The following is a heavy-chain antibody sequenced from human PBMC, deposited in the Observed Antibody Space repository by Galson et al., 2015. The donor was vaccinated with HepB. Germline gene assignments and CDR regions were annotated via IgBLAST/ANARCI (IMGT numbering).Heavy chain of an antibody. CDR2: IIPILGIA. V-gene: IGHV1-69*04. J-gene: IGHJ6*03. CDR1: GGTFSSYA. CDR3: ASDGQLGRFDYYYYYMDV. Sequence: SVKVSCKASGGTFSSYAISWVRQAPGQGLEWMGRIIPILGIANYAQKSQGRVTITADKSTSTAYMELSSLRSEDTAVYYCASDGQLGRFDYYYYYMDVWGKGTTVTVSS. D-gene: IGHD6-6*01.